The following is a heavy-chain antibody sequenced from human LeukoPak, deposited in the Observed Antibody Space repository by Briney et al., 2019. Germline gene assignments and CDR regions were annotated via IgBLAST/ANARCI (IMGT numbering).Heavy chain of an antibody. CDR2: INPNSGGT. D-gene: IGHD2-2*01. J-gene: IGHJ5*02. Sequence: GASVKVSCKASGYTFTGYYMHWVRQAPGQGLEWMGWINPNSGGTNYAQKFQGRVTMTRDTSISTAYMELSRLRSDDTAVYYCARRRNAVVPAASWFDPWGQGTLVTVSS. CDR3: ARRRNAVVPAASWFDP. CDR1: GYTFTGYY. V-gene: IGHV1-2*02.